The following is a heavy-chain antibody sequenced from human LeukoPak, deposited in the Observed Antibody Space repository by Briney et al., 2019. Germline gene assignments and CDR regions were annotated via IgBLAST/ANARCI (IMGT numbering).Heavy chain of an antibody. V-gene: IGHV3-23*01. D-gene: IGHD2-15*01. Sequence: GGSLRLSCAASGFAFSNYAMAWVRQAPGKEPEWVSVITGGGADTYQIDSVKGRFTISRDNSKNTLYLRMNSLRAEDTAVYFCAKGTLGHCNGASCYPLDYWGQGTFVTVSS. CDR3: AKGTLGHCNGASCYPLDY. CDR2: ITGGGADT. J-gene: IGHJ4*02. CDR1: GFAFSNYA.